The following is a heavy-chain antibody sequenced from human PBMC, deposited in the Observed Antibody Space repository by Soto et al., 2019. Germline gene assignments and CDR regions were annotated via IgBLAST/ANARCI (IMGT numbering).Heavy chain of an antibody. Sequence: EVQLVESGGGLVQPGGSLRLSCAASGFTFSDHYMDWVRQAPGKGLEWVGRIRKKVNSYTTEYAASVNGRFTISRDDSKNSLYLQMNSLKTEDTAFYYCARVATAYNYDYWGQGTLVTVSS. D-gene: IGHD2-21*02. CDR2: IRKKVNSYTT. CDR1: GFTFSDHY. V-gene: IGHV3-72*01. J-gene: IGHJ4*02. CDR3: ARVATAYNYDY.